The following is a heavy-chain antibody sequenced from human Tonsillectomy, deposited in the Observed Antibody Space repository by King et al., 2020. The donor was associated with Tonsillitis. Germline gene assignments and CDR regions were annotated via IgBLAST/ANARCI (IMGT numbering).Heavy chain of an antibody. CDR3: ARHVQSPSGNYYEDY. V-gene: IGHV4-59*08. Sequence: VQLQESGPGLVEPSETLSLTCSVSGGSITSYYWSWIRQPPGKGLEWIGYIYYTGTTAYSPSLKSRLTISVDTTKDQFSLKLSSVPAADTAVYYCARHVQSPSGNYYEDYWGQGILVTVSS. CDR2: IYYTGTT. J-gene: IGHJ4*02. CDR1: GGSITSYY. D-gene: IGHD3-22*01.